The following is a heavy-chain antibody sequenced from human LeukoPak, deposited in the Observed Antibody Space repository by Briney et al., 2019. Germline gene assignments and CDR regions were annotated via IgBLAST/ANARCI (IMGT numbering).Heavy chain of an antibody. J-gene: IGHJ4*02. CDR2: SYYTGSP. CDR1: GGSMSSYY. V-gene: IGHV4-59*01. D-gene: IGHD4-23*01. CDR3: ARSLVGTPFDY. Sequence: SETLSLTCTVSGGSMSSYYWSWIRQPPGKGLEWIGFSYYTGSPNYNPSLKSRVTISVDTAKNQFSLKLSSVTAADTAVYYCARSLVGTPFDYWGQGTLVTVSS.